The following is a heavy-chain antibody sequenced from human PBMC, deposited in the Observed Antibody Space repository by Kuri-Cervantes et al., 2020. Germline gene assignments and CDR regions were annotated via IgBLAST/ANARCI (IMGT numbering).Heavy chain of an antibody. CDR1: GFTFSDYY. J-gene: IGHJ4*02. Sequence: GGSLRLSCAASGFTFSDYYMSWIRQAPGKGLEWVSYISSSGSTIYYADSVRGRFTISRDSAKNSLYLQMNSLRLEDTALYYCAKGKSYGLDAYSDYWGQGTLVTVSS. V-gene: IGHV3-11*01. D-gene: IGHD5-18*01. CDR3: AKGKSYGLDAYSDY. CDR2: ISSSGSTI.